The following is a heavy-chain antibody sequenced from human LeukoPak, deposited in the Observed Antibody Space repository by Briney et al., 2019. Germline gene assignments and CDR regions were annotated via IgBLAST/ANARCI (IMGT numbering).Heavy chain of an antibody. Sequence: PSETLSLTCTVSGGSISSYYWSWIRQPPGKGLEWIGYIYYSGSTYYNPSLKSRVTISVDTSKNQSSLKLSSVTAADTAVYYCARLLNWNDVADAFDIWGQGTMVTVSS. V-gene: IGHV4-59*06. CDR2: IYYSGST. CDR1: GGSISSYY. J-gene: IGHJ3*02. D-gene: IGHD1-20*01. CDR3: ARLLNWNDVADAFDI.